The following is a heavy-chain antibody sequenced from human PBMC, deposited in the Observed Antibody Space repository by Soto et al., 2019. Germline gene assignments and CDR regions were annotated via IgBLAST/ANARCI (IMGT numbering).Heavy chain of an antibody. CDR2: MDPSTGNT. D-gene: IGHD3-22*01. J-gene: IGHJ5*02. V-gene: IGHV1-8*01. CDR1: GYSFTSYD. CDR3: VTTAFASGS. Sequence: QVQLVQSGAEVKKPGASVRVSCKTSGYSFTSYDINWVRQATGQGLEWMGWMDPSTGNTGYAQHLQGRVTLTRDTSIGTAYMELRSLRSQDTAVYYCVTTAFASGSWGQGTLVTVSS.